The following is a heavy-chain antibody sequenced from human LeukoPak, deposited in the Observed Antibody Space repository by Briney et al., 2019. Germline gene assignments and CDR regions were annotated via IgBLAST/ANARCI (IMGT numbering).Heavy chain of an antibody. J-gene: IGHJ3*02. D-gene: IGHD1-26*01. CDR2: ISSSSSTI. CDR1: GFAFSTYW. V-gene: IGHV3-48*01. Sequence: PGGSLRLSCAASGFAFSTYWMSWVRQAPGKGLEWVSYISSSSSTIYYADSVKGRFTISRDNAKNSLYLQMNSLRAEDTAVYYCGLHGRELLRGAFDIWGQGTMVTVSS. CDR3: GLHGRELLRGAFDI.